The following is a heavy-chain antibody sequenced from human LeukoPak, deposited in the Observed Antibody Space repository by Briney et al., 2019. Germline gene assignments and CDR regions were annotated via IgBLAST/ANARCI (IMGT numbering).Heavy chain of an antibody. Sequence: AASVRASCKASGYTFTGKYIHWVRQAPGQGLEWMGWISPYNGNTRYVQNFQGRVTMTTDTSTSTAYMELRSLRFDDTAVYYCSRAGSGIGWYFDYWGQGTLVTVSS. D-gene: IGHD6-19*01. J-gene: IGHJ4*02. CDR1: GYTFTGKY. CDR2: ISPYNGNT. V-gene: IGHV1-18*01. CDR3: SRAGSGIGWYFDY.